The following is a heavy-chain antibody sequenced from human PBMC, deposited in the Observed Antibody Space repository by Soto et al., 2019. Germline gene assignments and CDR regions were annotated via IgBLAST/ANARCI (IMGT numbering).Heavy chain of an antibody. V-gene: IGHV3-48*02. J-gene: IGHJ3*02. CDR3: ASQTYYYDSSGPYPPGDAFDI. CDR2: ISSSSSTI. Sequence: GGSLRLSCAASGFTFSSYSMNWVSQAPGKGLEWVSYISSSSSTIYYADSVKGRFTISRDNATNSRYLQMNSLRDEDTAVYYCASQTYYYDSSGPYPPGDAFDIWGQGTMVTVS. D-gene: IGHD3-22*01. CDR1: GFTFSSYS.